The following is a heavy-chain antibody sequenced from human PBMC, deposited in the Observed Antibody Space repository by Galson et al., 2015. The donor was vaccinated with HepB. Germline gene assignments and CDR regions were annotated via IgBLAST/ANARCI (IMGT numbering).Heavy chain of an antibody. Sequence: SLRLSCAASGFTFSNYSVNWVRQTPEKGLEWVSYIGRSSLTIFYADSVKGRFTISRDNAKNSLYLQMNSLRAEDTAMYYCAGKRGDFGYYYAAWGQGTLDAVSS. V-gene: IGHV3-48*04. CDR3: AGKRGDFGYYYAA. CDR2: IGRSSLTI. CDR1: GFTFSNYS. D-gene: IGHD3-10*01. J-gene: IGHJ5*02.